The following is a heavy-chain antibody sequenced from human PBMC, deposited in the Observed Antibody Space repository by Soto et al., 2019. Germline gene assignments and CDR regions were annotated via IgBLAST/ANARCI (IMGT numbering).Heavy chain of an antibody. CDR3: AKYGSSWYWNFDY. V-gene: IGHV3-23*01. CDR2: ISGSGGST. CDR1: GFTFSSYA. J-gene: IGHJ4*02. Sequence: GGSLRLSCAASGFTFSSYAMSWVRQAPGKRLEWVSAISGSGGSTYYADSVKGRFTISRDNSKNTLYLQMNSLRAEDTAVYYCAKYGSSWYWNFDYWGQGTLVTVSS. D-gene: IGHD6-13*01.